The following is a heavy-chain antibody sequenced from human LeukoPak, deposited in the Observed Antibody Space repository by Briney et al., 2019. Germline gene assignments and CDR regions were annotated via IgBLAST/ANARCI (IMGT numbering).Heavy chain of an antibody. CDR1: GGSFSGYY. CDR2: INHSGST. Sequence: PSETLSLTCAVYGGSFSGYYWSWIRQPPGKGLEWIGEINHSGSTNYNPSLKSRVTISVDTSKNQFSLKLSSVTAADTAVYYCATRNPYDFWSGYTWGQGTLVTVSS. CDR3: ATRNPYDFWSGYT. D-gene: IGHD3-3*01. V-gene: IGHV4-34*01. J-gene: IGHJ5*02.